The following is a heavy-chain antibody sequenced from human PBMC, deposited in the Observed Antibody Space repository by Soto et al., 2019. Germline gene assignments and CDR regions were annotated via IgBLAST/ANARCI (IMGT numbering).Heavy chain of an antibody. J-gene: IGHJ5*02. CDR2: IIPIFGTA. CDR3: ARDAREMPQYYYDSSGYYYNWFDP. D-gene: IGHD3-22*01. CDR1: GGTFSSYA. V-gene: IGHV1-69*01. Sequence: QVQLVQSGAEVKKPGSSVTVSCTASGGTFSSYAISWVRQAPGQGLEWMGGIIPIFGTANYAQKFQGRVTITADESTSTAYMELSSLRSEDTAVYYCARDAREMPQYYYDSSGYYYNWFDPWGQGTLVTVSS.